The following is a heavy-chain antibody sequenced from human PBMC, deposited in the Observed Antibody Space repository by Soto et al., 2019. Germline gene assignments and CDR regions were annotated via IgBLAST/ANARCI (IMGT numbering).Heavy chain of an antibody. Sequence: PSETLSLTCSVSGGSINNDDFYWSWLRQTPGKGLQWIGYVYYSGSSDCIPSLKSRLSMSIDKSKNQFTLKLSSVTAADTAIYYCARMSYSYDKWYFDLWGRGTLVTVSS. D-gene: IGHD3-22*01. J-gene: IGHJ2*01. CDR2: VYYSGSS. CDR1: GGSINNDDFY. V-gene: IGHV4-30-4*01. CDR3: ARMSYSYDKWYFDL.